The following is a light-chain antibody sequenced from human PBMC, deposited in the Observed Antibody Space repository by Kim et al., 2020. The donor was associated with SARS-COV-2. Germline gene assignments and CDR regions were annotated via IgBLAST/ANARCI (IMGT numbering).Light chain of an antibody. Sequence: SGSPGQTASITCSGDKWGDKYACWYQQEPGQSPVLVIYQDSKRPSGIPERFSGSNSGNTATLTISGTQAMDEADYYCQAWDSSTAVFGGGTQLTVL. CDR1: KWGDKY. V-gene: IGLV3-1*01. J-gene: IGLJ3*02. CDR3: QAWDSSTAV. CDR2: QDS.